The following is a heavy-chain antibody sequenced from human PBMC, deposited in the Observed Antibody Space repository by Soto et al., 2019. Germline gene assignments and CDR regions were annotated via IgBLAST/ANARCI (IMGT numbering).Heavy chain of an antibody. CDR1: GGTFSSYA. V-gene: IGHV1-69*06. CDR3: ALYLYDILTGYYGPVSDV. J-gene: IGHJ6*02. Sequence: SVKVSCKASGGTFSSYAISWVRQAPGQGLEWMGGIIPIFGTANYAQKFQGRVTITADKSTSTAYMELSSLRSEDTAVYYCALYLYDILTGYYGPVSDVWGQGTTVTVSS. CDR2: IIPIFGTA. D-gene: IGHD3-9*01.